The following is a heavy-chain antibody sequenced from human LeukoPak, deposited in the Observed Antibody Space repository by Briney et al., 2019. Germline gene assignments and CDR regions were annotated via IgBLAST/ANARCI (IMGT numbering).Heavy chain of an antibody. V-gene: IGHV4-31*03. J-gene: IGHJ6*02. D-gene: IGHD2-21*02. CDR2: IHYSEST. CDR1: GGSISSGDYF. CDR3: ARVHHERLRLDV. Sequence: SQTLSLTCTVSGGSISSGDYFWSWIRRHPGKGLEWIGYIHYSESTHYNPSLKTRITISLDRSKNEFSLKLSSVTAADTAVYYCARVHHERLRLDVWGQGTTVTVSS.